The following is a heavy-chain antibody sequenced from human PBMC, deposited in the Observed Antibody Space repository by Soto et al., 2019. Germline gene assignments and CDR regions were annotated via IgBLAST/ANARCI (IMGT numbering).Heavy chain of an antibody. V-gene: IGHV1-69*13. D-gene: IGHD3-22*01. J-gene: IGHJ5*02. CDR2: IIPIFGTA. CDR3: ASGHYDSSGYYSVDP. Sequence: SVKVSCKASGGTFSSYAISWVRQAPGQGLEWMGGIIPIFGTANYAQKFQGRVTITADESTSTAYMELSSLRSEDTAVYYCASGHYDSSGYYSVDPWGHGTLVTVSS. CDR1: GGTFSSYA.